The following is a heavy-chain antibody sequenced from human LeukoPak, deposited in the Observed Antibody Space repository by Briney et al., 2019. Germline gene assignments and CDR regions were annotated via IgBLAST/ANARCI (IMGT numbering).Heavy chain of an antibody. D-gene: IGHD6-13*01. J-gene: IGHJ6*02. CDR1: GFTFSSYA. V-gene: IGHV3-30*04. CDR3: ARDSPLYSSSWYGMDV. Sequence: GGSLRLSCAASGFTFSSYAMHWVRQAPGKGLEWVAVISYDGSNKYYADSVKGRFTISRDNSKNTLYLQMNGLRAEDTAVYYCARDSPLYSSSWYGMDVWGQGTTVTVSS. CDR2: ISYDGSNK.